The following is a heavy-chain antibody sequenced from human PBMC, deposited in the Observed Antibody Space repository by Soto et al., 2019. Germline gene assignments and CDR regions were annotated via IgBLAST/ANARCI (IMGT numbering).Heavy chain of an antibody. CDR1: GYTFTSYG. CDR2: ISAYNGNT. Sequence: QVQLVQSGAEVKKPGASVKVSCKASGYTFTSYGISWVRQAPGQGLEWMGWISAYNGNTNYAQKLQGRVTMTTDTSTSTAYMELRSLRSDDTAVYYCARDLGSESGYCSSTSCYLGGDWFDPWGQGTLVTVSS. CDR3: ARDLGSESGYCSSTSCYLGGDWFDP. D-gene: IGHD2-2*01. V-gene: IGHV1-18*01. J-gene: IGHJ5*02.